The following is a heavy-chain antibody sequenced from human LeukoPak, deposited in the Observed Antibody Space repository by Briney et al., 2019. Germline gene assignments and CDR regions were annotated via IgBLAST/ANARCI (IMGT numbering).Heavy chain of an antibody. CDR1: GGSISSSSYY. Sequence: SETLSLACTVSGGSISSSSYYWGWIRQPPGKGLEWIGSIYYSGSTYYNPSLKSRATISVDTSKNQFSLKLSSVTAADTAVYYCARPRPYDYGGWAFDIWGQGTMVTVSS. V-gene: IGHV4-39*07. CDR3: ARPRPYDYGGWAFDI. CDR2: IYYSGST. J-gene: IGHJ3*02. D-gene: IGHD4-17*01.